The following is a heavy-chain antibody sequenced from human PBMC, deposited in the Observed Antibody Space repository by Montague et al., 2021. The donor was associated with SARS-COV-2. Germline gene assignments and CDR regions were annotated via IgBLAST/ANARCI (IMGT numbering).Heavy chain of an antibody. D-gene: IGHD2-2*01. CDR1: GGSISSYY. J-gene: IGHJ5*02. V-gene: IGHV4-4*07. CDR3: ARAALPGRKNWFDP. CDR2: IYTSGGA. Sequence: SETLSLTCEVSGGSISSYYWSWIRQPAGKGLEWIGRIYTSGGANYNPSLDSRVTISVDTSKNQFSLNLTSVTAADTAVYYCARAALPGRKNWFDPWGQGTLVTVSS.